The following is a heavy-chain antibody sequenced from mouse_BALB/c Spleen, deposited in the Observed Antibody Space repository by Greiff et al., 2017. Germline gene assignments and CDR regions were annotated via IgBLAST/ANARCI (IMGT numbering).Heavy chain of an antibody. CDR3: ARSGNGYFDY. V-gene: IGHV1-87*01. J-gene: IGHJ2*01. Sequence: ESGAELARPGASVKLSCKASGYTFTSYWMQWVKQRPGQGLEWIGAIYPGDGDTRYTQKFKGKATLTADKSSSTAYMQLSSLASEDSAVYYCARSGNGYFDYWGQGTTLTVSS. CDR2: IYPGDGDT. CDR1: GYTFTSYW.